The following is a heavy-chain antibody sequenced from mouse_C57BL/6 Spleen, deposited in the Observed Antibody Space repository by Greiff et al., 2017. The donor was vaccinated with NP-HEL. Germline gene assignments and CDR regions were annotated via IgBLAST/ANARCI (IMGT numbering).Heavy chain of an antibody. CDR1: GFTFSDYG. D-gene: IGHD1-1*01. CDR2: ISSGSSTI. V-gene: IGHV5-17*01. CDR3: ARQGDYYGSSSYYFDY. J-gene: IGHJ2*01. Sequence: EVKVVESGGGLVKPGGSLKLSCAASGFTFSDYGMHWVRQAPEKGLEWVAYISSGSSTIYYADTVKGRFTISRDNAKNTLFLQMTSLRSEDTAMYYWARQGDYYGSSSYYFDYWGQGTTLTVSS.